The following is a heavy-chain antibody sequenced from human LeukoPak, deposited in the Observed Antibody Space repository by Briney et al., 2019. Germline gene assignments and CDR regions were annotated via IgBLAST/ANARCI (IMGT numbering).Heavy chain of an antibody. V-gene: IGHV4-39*07. Sequence: SETLPLTCTVSGGSISTTTYYWGWIRQPPGKGLEWIGTIYYSGSTYYNPSLKSRVTISLDTSKNQFSLKLSSVTAADTAVYYCTFNLGSGSYAFDIWGQGTMVTVSS. CDR2: IYYSGST. J-gene: IGHJ3*02. CDR1: GGSISTTTYY. D-gene: IGHD3-10*01. CDR3: TFNLGSGSYAFDI.